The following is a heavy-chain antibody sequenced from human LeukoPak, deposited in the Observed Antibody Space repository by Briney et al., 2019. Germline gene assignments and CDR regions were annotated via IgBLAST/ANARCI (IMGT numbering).Heavy chain of an antibody. D-gene: IGHD6-19*01. CDR1: GYTFTSYA. J-gene: IGHJ3*02. CDR2: ISAYNGNT. CDR3: ARDIHSGWQLDDAFDI. Sequence: GASVKVSCKASGYTFTSYAMNWVRQAPGQGLEWMGWISAYNGNTNYAQKLQGRVTMTTDTSTSTAYMELRSLRSDDTAVYYCARDIHSGWQLDDAFDIWGQGTMVTVSS. V-gene: IGHV1-18*01.